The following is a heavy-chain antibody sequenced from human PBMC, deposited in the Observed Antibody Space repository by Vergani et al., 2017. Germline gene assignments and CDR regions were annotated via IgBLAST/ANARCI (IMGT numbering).Heavy chain of an antibody. Sequence: VQLVESGGGVVQTGGSLRLSCAASGFTFSSYSMNWVRQAPGKGLEWVSYISSSSSTIYYADSVKGRFTISRDNAKNSLYLQMNSLRAEDTAVYYCASPYSAYDYIWGSPSRFDYWGQGTLVTVSS. CDR1: GFTFSSYS. CDR3: ASPYSAYDYIWGSPSRFDY. D-gene: IGHD3-16*01. V-gene: IGHV3-48*04. J-gene: IGHJ4*02. CDR2: ISSSSSTI.